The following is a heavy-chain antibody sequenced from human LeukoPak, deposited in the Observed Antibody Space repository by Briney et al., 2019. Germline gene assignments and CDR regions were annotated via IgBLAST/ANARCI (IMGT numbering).Heavy chain of an antibody. CDR1: GFTFSRFT. J-gene: IGHJ4*02. D-gene: IGHD3-22*01. V-gene: IGHV3-15*01. CDR3: TNSGYHDY. Sequence: PGGSLRLSCAASGFTFSRFTMSWVRQAPGKGLEWVGRIKSKSDGGTTDYAAPVKGRFTISRDDSQDTLYLQMNSLKTEDTAVYYCTNSGYHDYRGQGTLVTVSS. CDR2: IKSKSDGGTT.